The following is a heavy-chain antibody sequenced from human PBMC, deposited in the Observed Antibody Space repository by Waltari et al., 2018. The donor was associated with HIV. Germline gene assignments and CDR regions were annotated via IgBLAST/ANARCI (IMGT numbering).Heavy chain of an antibody. J-gene: IGHJ4*02. CDR2: IIPISDTA. Sequence: QVQLVQSGAEVKKPGSSVKVSCKASGGTFSSYAISWVRQAPGQGLEWMGGIIPISDTANDAQKFQGRVTITADEFTSTAYMELSSLRSEDTAVYYCASPRIAVAGREDQYYFDYWGQGTLVTVSS. CDR1: GGTFSSYA. D-gene: IGHD6-19*01. V-gene: IGHV1-69*01. CDR3: ASPRIAVAGREDQYYFDY.